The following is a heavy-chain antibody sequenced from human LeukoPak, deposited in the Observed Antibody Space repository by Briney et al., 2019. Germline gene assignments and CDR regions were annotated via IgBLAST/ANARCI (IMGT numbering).Heavy chain of an antibody. J-gene: IGHJ4*02. D-gene: IGHD3-22*01. CDR2: INPNSGGT. CDR1: GYTFTGYY. Sequence: PGASVKVSCKASGYTFTGYYMHWVRQAPGQGLEWMGWINPNSGGTNYAQKFQGRVTMTRDTSISTAYMELSRLRSDDTAVYYCARSQDYDSSGYYYHRSTSAFDYWGQGTLVTVSS. V-gene: IGHV1-2*02. CDR3: ARSQDYDSSGYYYHRSTSAFDY.